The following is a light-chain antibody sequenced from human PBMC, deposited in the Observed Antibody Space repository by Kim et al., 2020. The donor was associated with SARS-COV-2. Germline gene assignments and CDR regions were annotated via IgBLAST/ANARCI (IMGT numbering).Light chain of an antibody. V-gene: IGLV3-1*01. CDR2: QDS. Sequence: VSPGQTASITCSGDKLGDKYACWYQQKPGQSPVLVIYQDSKRPSGIPERFSGSNSGNTATLTISGTQAMDEADYYCQAWDSSTNYVFGTGTKITVL. CDR3: QAWDSSTNYV. CDR1: KLGDKY. J-gene: IGLJ1*01.